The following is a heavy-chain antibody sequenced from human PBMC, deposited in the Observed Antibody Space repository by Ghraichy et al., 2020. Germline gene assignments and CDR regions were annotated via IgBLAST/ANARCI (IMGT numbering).Heavy chain of an antibody. J-gene: IGHJ4*02. CDR2: IKQEGSEK. CDR3: TRDQYAWYSTGWYGDY. CDR1: GFTFNTYW. V-gene: IGHV3-7*03. Sequence: GGSLRLSCAASGFTFNTYWMSWVRQAPGKGLEWVANIKQEGSEKNYVGSVRGRFTISRDNAKNSLYLQMNSLRAEDTAVYYCTRDQYAWYSTGWYGDYWGQGTLVTVSS. D-gene: IGHD6-19*01.